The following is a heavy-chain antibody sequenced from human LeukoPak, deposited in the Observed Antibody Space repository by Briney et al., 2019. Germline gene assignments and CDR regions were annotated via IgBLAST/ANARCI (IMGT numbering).Heavy chain of an antibody. J-gene: IGHJ4*02. V-gene: IGHV3-7*03. CDR3: ATTVTTPASMDY. Sequence: PGGSLRLSCAASGFTFSSYWMSWVRQAPGKGLEWVANIKQDGSEKYYVDSVKGRFTISRDNSKNTLYLQMNSLRAEDTAVYYCATTVTTPASMDYWGQGTLVTVSS. CDR2: IKQDGSEK. D-gene: IGHD4-17*01. CDR1: GFTFSSYW.